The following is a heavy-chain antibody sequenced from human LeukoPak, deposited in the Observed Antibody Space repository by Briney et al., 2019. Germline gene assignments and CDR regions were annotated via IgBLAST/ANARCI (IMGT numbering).Heavy chain of an antibody. V-gene: IGHV4-61*02. CDR1: GGSISSGSYY. CDR2: IFTSGST. Sequence: SQTLSLTCTVSGGSISSGSYYWSWIRQPAGKGLEWIGRIFTSGSTKYNPSLKSRVTISVDTSKNQFSLKLSSVTAADTAVYYCAREGKITMVRGVIRYYCMDVWGKGTTVTISS. CDR3: AREGKITMVRGVIRYYCMDV. D-gene: IGHD3-10*01. J-gene: IGHJ6*03.